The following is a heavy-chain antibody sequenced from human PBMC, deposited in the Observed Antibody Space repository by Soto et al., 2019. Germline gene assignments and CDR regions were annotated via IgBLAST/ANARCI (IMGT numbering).Heavy chain of an antibody. Sequence: GASVKVSCKASGGTFSSYAISWVRQAPGQGLEWMGGIIPIFGTANYAQKFQGRVTITADKSTSTAYMELSSLRSEDTAVYYCARDRFEDGSGSQAPFDYWGQGTLVTVSS. J-gene: IGHJ4*02. CDR1: GGTFSSYA. CDR3: ARDRFEDGSGSQAPFDY. CDR2: IIPIFGTA. V-gene: IGHV1-69*06. D-gene: IGHD3-10*01.